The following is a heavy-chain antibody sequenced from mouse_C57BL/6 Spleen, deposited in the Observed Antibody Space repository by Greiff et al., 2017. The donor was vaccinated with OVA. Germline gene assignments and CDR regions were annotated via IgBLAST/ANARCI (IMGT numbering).Heavy chain of an antibody. CDR1: GYTFTDYE. CDR3: TRGGYHAGFAY. D-gene: IGHD2-2*01. V-gene: IGHV1-15*01. J-gene: IGHJ3*01. CDR2: IDPETGGT. Sequence: VQLQQSGAELVRPGASVTLSCKASGYTFTDYEMHWVKQTPVHGLEWIGAIDPETGGTAYNQKFKGQAILTADKSSSTAYMELRSLTSEDSAVYYCTRGGYHAGFAYWGQGTLVTVSA.